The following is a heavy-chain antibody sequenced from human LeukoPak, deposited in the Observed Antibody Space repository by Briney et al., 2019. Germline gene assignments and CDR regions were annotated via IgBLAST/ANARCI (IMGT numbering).Heavy chain of an antibody. J-gene: IGHJ5*02. CDR1: GGSISSGGYS. Sequence: SQTLSLTCAVSGGSISSGGYSWSWIRQPPGKGLEWIGYIYYSGSTYYNPSLKSRVTISVDTSKNQFSLKLSSVTAADTAVYYCARGTRGAYGSGSYNWFDPWGQGTLVTVSS. CDR3: ARGTRGAYGSGSYNWFDP. D-gene: IGHD3-10*01. CDR2: IYYSGST. V-gene: IGHV4-30-4*07.